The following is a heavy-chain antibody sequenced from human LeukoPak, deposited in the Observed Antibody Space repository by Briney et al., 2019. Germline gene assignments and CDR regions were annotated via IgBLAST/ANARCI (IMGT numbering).Heavy chain of an antibody. CDR3: AREGGPYRPLDY. CDR2: VNLQGST. J-gene: IGHJ4*02. Sequence: SGTLSLTCGVSGGSISNTNWWTWFRQPPGKGLEWIGKVNLQGSTNYNPSLKSRVAISVDKSENHISLKLTSVTAADTAVYYCAREGGPYRPLDYSGQGTLVTVAS. V-gene: IGHV4-4*02. CDR1: GGSISNTNW.